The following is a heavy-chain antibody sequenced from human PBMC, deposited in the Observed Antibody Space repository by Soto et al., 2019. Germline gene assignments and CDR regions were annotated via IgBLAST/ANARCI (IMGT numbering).Heavy chain of an antibody. Sequence: GGSLILSCAASGFTFSSYAMSWVRQAPGKGLEWVSAISGSGGSTYYADSVKGRFTISRDNSKNTLYLQMNSLRAEDTAVYYCAKCLFGSGSYYIPPFDYWGQGTLVTVSS. CDR2: ISGSGGST. D-gene: IGHD3-10*01. CDR3: AKCLFGSGSYYIPPFDY. V-gene: IGHV3-23*01. J-gene: IGHJ4*02. CDR1: GFTFSSYA.